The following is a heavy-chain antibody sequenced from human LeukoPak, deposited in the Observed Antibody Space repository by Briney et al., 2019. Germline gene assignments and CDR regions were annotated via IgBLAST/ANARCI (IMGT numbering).Heavy chain of an antibody. CDR1: GYSFTSYW. Sequence: GESLKISCKGSGYSFTSYWIGWVRQMPGKGLEWMGIIYPGDSDTRYSPSFQGQVTISADKSISTAYLQWSSLKASDTAMYYCARPISDNYYDSSAYPGWYFDLWGRGTLVTVSS. CDR2: IYPGDSDT. CDR3: ARPISDNYYDSSAYPGWYFDL. D-gene: IGHD3-22*01. J-gene: IGHJ2*01. V-gene: IGHV5-51*01.